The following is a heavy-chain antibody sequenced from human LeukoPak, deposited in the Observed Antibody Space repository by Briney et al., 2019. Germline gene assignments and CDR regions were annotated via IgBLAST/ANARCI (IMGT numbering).Heavy chain of an antibody. J-gene: IGHJ4*02. CDR2: IYHSGST. CDR3: ARDALYCSGGSCYDY. D-gene: IGHD2-15*01. CDR1: GGSISSSNW. V-gene: IGHV4-4*02. Sequence: SETLSLTCAVSGGSISSSNWWSWVRPPPGKGLEWIGEIYHSGSTNYNPSLKSRVTISVDKSKNQFSLKLSSVTAADTAVYYCARDALYCSGGSCYDYWGQGTLVTVSS.